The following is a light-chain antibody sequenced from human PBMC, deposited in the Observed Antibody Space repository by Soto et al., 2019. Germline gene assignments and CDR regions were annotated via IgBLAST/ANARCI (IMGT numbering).Light chain of an antibody. CDR2: DDS. V-gene: IGLV1-40*01. J-gene: IGLJ2*01. CDR3: QSYDSSFSGSKVV. Sequence: QAVVTQPPSVSGAPGQRVTISCTGSSSNIGAGYDVHWYQQLPGTAPKLLIYDDSKRPSGVPDRFSGSKSGTSASLAITGLQAEDEADYYCQSYDSSFSGSKVVFGGGTQLTVL. CDR1: SSNIGAGYD.